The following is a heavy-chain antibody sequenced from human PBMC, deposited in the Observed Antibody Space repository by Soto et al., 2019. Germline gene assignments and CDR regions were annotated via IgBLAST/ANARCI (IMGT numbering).Heavy chain of an antibody. Sequence: QVQLQESGPGLVKPSQTLSLTCTVSGGSISSGDCYWTWIRQLPGKGLEWIGYIYNSGNTQYNPSLKSRVTISNDTSTNQYSLILTSVTAADTAVYYCASQVTFAFDYWGQGTLVTVSS. V-gene: IGHV4-31*03. J-gene: IGHJ4*02. CDR1: GGSISSGDCY. CDR2: IYNSGNT. D-gene: IGHD2-21*02. CDR3: ASQVTFAFDY.